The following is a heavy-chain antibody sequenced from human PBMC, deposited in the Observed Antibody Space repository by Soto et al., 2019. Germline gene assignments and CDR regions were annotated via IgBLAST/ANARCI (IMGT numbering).Heavy chain of an antibody. J-gene: IGHJ4*02. CDR1: GGSISCYF. D-gene: IGHD5-12*01. CDR2: IYYSGST. V-gene: IGHV4-59*01. Sequence: SETLSLTCTVSGGSISCYFCTWIRQRPGKGLEWIGYIYYSGSTNYNPSLKSRVTISVDTSKNQFSLKLSSVTAADTAVYYCASDLDAYDHPEYYIGEWGQGNLETV. CDR3: ASDLDAYDHPEYYIGE.